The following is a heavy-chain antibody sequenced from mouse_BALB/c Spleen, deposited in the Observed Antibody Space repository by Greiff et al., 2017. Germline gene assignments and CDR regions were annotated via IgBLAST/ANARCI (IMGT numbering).Heavy chain of an antibody. CDR3: ASPNFAY. CDR2: ISDGGSYT. Sequence: EVHLVESGGGLVKPGGSLKLSCAASGFTFSDYYMYWVRQTPQKRLEWVATISDGGSYTYYPDSVKGRFTISRDNAKNNLYLQMSSLKSEDTAMYYCASPNFAYWGQGTLVTVSA. D-gene: IGHD4-1*01. J-gene: IGHJ3*01. V-gene: IGHV5-4*02. CDR1: GFTFSDYY.